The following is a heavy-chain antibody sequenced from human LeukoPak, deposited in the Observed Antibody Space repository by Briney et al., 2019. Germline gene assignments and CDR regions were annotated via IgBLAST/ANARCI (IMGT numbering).Heavy chain of an antibody. CDR1: GGSISSGGYY. CDR2: MFAGGST. CDR3: ARDDFSSNWGNFDS. V-gene: IGHV4-61*02. Sequence: PSETLSLTCTVSGGSISSGGYYWSWIRQPAGKGLEWIGRMFAGGSTNYNPSLGSRVSISVDTSKNQFSLILTSVTAADSAVYYCARDDFSSNWGNFDSWGQGTRVIVSS. D-gene: IGHD6-13*01. J-gene: IGHJ4*02.